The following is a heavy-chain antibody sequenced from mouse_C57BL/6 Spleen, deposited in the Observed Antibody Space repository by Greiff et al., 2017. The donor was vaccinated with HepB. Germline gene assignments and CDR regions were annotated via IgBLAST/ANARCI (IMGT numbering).Heavy chain of an antibody. Sequence: QVQLKESGAELVRPGASVTLSCKASGYTFTDYEMHWVKQTPVHGLEWIGAIDPETGGTAYNQKFKGKAILTADKSSSTAYMELRSLTSEDSAVYYCTRGSSSLRWYFDVWGTGTTVTVSS. D-gene: IGHD1-1*01. CDR2: IDPETGGT. J-gene: IGHJ1*03. V-gene: IGHV1-15*01. CDR3: TRGSSSLRWYFDV. CDR1: GYTFTDYE.